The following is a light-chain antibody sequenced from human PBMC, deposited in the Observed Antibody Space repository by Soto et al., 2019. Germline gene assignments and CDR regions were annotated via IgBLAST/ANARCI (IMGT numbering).Light chain of an antibody. V-gene: IGKV1-39*01. Sequence: DMEMTQSPSSLSASVGDRVTITCRASQSSSNYLNWDQHKPGEVHKLLIYAASSLQSGVPTRFSGSGSGTDFTLTINSLQPEYFATYYGQQSYSTPLTFGGGTKIEIK. CDR3: QQSYSTPLT. J-gene: IGKJ4*01. CDR1: QSSSNY. CDR2: AAS.